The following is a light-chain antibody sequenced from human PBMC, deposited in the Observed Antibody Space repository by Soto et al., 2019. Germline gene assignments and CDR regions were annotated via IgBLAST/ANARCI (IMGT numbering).Light chain of an antibody. Sequence: EIECTPCPGTLPLSKGERATLSCRASQSVSSSYLAWYQQKPGQAPRLLIYGASSRATGIPDRFSGSGSGTDFTLTISRLESEDFAVYYCQQYGSSPPSLGQATKVDIK. J-gene: IGKJ1*01. CDR1: QSVSSSY. CDR3: QQYGSSPPS. V-gene: IGKV3-20*01. CDR2: GAS.